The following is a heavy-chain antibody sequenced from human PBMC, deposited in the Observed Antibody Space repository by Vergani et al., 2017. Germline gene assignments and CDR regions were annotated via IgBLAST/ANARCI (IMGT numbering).Heavy chain of an antibody. CDR1: GFRFSSYG. J-gene: IGHJ6*03. V-gene: IGHV3-33*06. CDR3: AKDLGGCNSISCSYYMDV. CDR2: IWYDGSNK. Sequence: QVQLVESGGGVVQPGRSLRLSCAASGFRFSSYGMNWVRQAPGKGLEWVAVIWYDGSNKYYADSVKGRFTISRDNSQNTVNLQMNSLRVDDTAVYYWAKDLGGCNSISCSYYMDVWGKGTTVTV. D-gene: IGHD2/OR15-2a*01.